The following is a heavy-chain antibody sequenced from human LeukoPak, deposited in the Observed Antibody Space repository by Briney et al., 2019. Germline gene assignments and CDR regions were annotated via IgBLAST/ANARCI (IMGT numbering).Heavy chain of an antibody. Sequence: GASVKVSCKASGYTFTGYYMHWVRQAPGQGLEWMGWINPNSGGTSYAQKFQGRVTMTRDMSTSTVYMELSSLRSEDTAVYYCARGVVVTRAFDIWGQGTMVTVSS. CDR1: GYTFTGYY. J-gene: IGHJ3*02. CDR2: INPNSGGT. D-gene: IGHD2-21*02. V-gene: IGHV1-2*02. CDR3: ARGVVVTRAFDI.